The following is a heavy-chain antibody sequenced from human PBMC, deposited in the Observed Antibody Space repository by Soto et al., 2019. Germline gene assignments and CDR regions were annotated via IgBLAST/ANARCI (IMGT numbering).Heavy chain of an antibody. D-gene: IGHD3-10*01. CDR2: FSGSGGGT. Sequence: GGSLRLSCAASGFTFSSYAMSWVRQAPGKGLEWVSVFSGSGGGTYYAESVKGRFTISRDNSKNTLYLQMNSLRAEDTAVYYCARESYGSGTHWGQGTLVTVSS. CDR1: GFTFSSYA. V-gene: IGHV3-23*01. J-gene: IGHJ4*02. CDR3: ARESYGSGTH.